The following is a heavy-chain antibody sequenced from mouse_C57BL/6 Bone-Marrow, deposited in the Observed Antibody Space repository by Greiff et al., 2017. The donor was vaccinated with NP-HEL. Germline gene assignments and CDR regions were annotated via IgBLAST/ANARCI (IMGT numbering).Heavy chain of an antibody. CDR3: ARDYDGYYSFAY. D-gene: IGHD2-3*01. V-gene: IGHV3-6*01. CDR1: GYSITSGYY. Sequence: EVQLVESGPGLVKPSQSLSLTCSVTGYSITSGYYWNWIRQFPGNKLEWMGYISYDGSNNYNPSLKNRISITRDTSKNQFFLKLNSVTTEDTATYYCARDYDGYYSFAYWGQGTLVTVSA. J-gene: IGHJ3*01. CDR2: ISYDGSN.